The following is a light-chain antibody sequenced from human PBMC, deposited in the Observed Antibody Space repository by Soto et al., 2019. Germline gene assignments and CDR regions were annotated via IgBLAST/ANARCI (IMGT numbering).Light chain of an antibody. J-gene: IGLJ2*01. CDR2: DND. CDR3: GTWDSSLSVVL. V-gene: IGLV1-51*01. CDR1: SSNIGNNY. Sequence: QAVVTQPPSVSAAPGQRVTISCSGSSSNIGNNYVSWYQQIPGTAPKLLICDNDKRPSGIPDRFSGSKSDTSATLGITGLQTGDEADYYCGTWDSSLSVVLFGGGTKLTVL.